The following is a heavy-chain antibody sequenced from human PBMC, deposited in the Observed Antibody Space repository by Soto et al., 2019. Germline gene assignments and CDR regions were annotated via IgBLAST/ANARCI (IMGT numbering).Heavy chain of an antibody. CDR3: ARDVADGMDV. J-gene: IGHJ6*02. Sequence: SQTLSLTCAISGDSVSSNIAAWNWVRQSPSRGLEWLGRTFYRSRWFQYYGESVKSRITINPDTSKNQFSLQLNSVTPEDTAIYYCARDVADGMDVWTQGTTVTVSS. CDR2: TFYRSRWFQ. V-gene: IGHV6-1*01. CDR1: GDSVSSNIAA.